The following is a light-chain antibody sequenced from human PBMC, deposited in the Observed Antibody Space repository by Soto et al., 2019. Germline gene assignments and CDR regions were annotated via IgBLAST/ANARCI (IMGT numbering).Light chain of an antibody. V-gene: IGKV3D-15*01. J-gene: IGKJ1*01. CDR2: DAS. CDR1: QSVSSY. Sequence: EIVLTQFPSTLSVSPGERATLSCRASQSVSSYLAWYQQKPGQAPRLLIYDASSRATGIPDRFSGSGSGTEFSLTISSLQSGDFAVYYCQQYSDWPPTFGQGTKVDIK. CDR3: QQYSDWPPT.